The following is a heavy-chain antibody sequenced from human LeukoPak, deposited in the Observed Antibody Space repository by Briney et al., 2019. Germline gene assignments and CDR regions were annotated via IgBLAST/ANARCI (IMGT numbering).Heavy chain of an antibody. CDR1: GGSISSGGYS. Sequence: SQALSLTCAVSGGSISSGGYSWSWIRQPPGKGLEWIGYIYHSGSTYYNPSLKSRVTISVDTSKNQFSLKLSSVTAADTAVYYCARGGRRARYYFDYWGQGTLVTVSS. J-gene: IGHJ4*02. CDR3: ARGGRRARYYFDY. D-gene: IGHD6-6*01. CDR2: IYHSGST. V-gene: IGHV4-30-2*01.